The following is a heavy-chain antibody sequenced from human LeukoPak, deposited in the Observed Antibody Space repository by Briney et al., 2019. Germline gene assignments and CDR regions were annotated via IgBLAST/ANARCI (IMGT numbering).Heavy chain of an antibody. D-gene: IGHD6-13*01. CDR1: GGPISTYY. J-gene: IGHJ6*03. CDR3: SRGTSWAYYYMDV. Sequence: WETLSLTCNVSGGPISTYYWNWIRQPPGKGLEWIGYIYYSGTTNYNPSLKSRVTISVDTSKNQLSLKLTSVTAADTAVYYCSRGTSWAYYYMDVWGKGTTVTISS. CDR2: IYYSGTT. V-gene: IGHV4-59*01.